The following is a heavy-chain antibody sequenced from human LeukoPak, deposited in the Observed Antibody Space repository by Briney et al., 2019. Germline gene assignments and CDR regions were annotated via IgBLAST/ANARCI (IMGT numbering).Heavy chain of an antibody. CDR1: GFTFSSHW. D-gene: IGHD6-19*01. V-gene: IGHV3-74*01. Sequence: GGSLRLSCAASGFTFSSHWMHWVRQAPGKGLVWVSRINTDGTSKAYADSVKGRFTISRDNAKNSLYLQMNSLRAEDTAVYYCARESSGGGIDYWGQGTLVTVSS. J-gene: IGHJ4*02. CDR2: INTDGTSK. CDR3: ARESSGGGIDY.